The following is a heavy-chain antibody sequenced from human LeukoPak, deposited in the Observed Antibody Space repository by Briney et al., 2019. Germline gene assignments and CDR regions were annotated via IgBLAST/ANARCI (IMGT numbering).Heavy chain of an antibody. V-gene: IGHV4-4*07. CDR3: ARDQPAAKVRGFEP. Sequence: SETPSLTCTVSGGSISSYYWSWIRQPAGKGLEWIGRIYTSGSTNYNPSLKSRVTMSVDTSKNQVSLKLSSVTAADTAVYYCARDQPAAKVRGFEPWGQGTLVTVSS. D-gene: IGHD2-2*01. J-gene: IGHJ5*02. CDR2: IYTSGST. CDR1: GGSISSYY.